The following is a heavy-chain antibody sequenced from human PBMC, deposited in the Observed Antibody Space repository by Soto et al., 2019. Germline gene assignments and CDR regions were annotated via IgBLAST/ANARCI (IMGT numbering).Heavy chain of an antibody. Sequence: QLQLHESGSGLVKPSQPLSLTCAVSGASIRRGGYSWSWIRQPPGKGLEWIGYISDSGSTYYNPSLKSRVTISGDGSKTQFSLKLTSVTAADTAVYYCARGIAATGPYWFFDLWGRGTLVTVSS. J-gene: IGHJ2*01. V-gene: IGHV4-30-2*01. D-gene: IGHD6-25*01. CDR1: GASIRRGGYS. CDR2: ISDSGST. CDR3: ARGIAATGPYWFFDL.